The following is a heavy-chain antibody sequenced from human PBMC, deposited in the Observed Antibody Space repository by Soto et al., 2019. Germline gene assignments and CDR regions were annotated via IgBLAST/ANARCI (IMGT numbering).Heavy chain of an antibody. J-gene: IGHJ4*02. V-gene: IGHV4-39*01. CDR3: ARLWDSGDPSFDY. Sequence: QLQLQESGPGLVKPSETLSLTCTVSGGSISSSSYYWGWIRQPPGKGLEWIGSIYYSGSTYYNPSLKSRVTISVDTSKNQFSLKLSSVTAADTAVYYCARLWDSGDPSFDYWGQGTLVTVSS. CDR2: IYYSGST. D-gene: IGHD1-26*01. CDR1: GGSISSSSYY.